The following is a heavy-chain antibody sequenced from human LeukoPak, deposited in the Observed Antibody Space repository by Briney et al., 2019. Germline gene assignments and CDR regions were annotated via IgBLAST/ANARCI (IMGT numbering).Heavy chain of an antibody. CDR3: ANRAIGVQLLAGGLVG. V-gene: IGHV4-38-2*02. Sequence: SETLSLACTVSGYSISSGYYWGWIRQPPGKGLEWSGSIYHSGSTYYNPSLKSRVTISVDTTNNQCPLKLSSVTAAGTGGYFWANRAIGVQLLAGGLVGWGQGTLVTVSS. D-gene: IGHD6-19*01. CDR2: IYHSGST. J-gene: IGHJ4*01. CDR1: GYSISSGYY.